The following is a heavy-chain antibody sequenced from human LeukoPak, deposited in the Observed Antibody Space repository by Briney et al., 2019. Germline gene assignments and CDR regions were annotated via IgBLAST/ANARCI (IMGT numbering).Heavy chain of an antibody. CDR1: GGSISVYY. CDR3: ARAARPYYFDY. Sequence: SETLSLTCTVSGGSISVYYWNWIRQPPGKGLEWIGYIYYSGSTNYNASLKSRVTISIDTSKNQFSLKLTSVTAADTAVYYCARAARPYYFDYWGQGTLVTVSS. CDR2: IYYSGST. V-gene: IGHV4-59*08. D-gene: IGHD6-6*01. J-gene: IGHJ4*02.